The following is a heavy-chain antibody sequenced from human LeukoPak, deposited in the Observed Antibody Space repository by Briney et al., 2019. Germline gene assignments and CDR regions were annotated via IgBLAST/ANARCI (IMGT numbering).Heavy chain of an antibody. J-gene: IGHJ3*02. CDR3: ARDRPYSSGWYGLDAFDI. D-gene: IGHD6-19*01. CDR2: INPSGGST. V-gene: IGHV1-46*01. CDR1: GYTFTSYY. Sequence: ASVKVSCKASGYTFTSYYMHWVRQAPGQGLEWMGIINPSGGSTSYAQKFQGRVTMTRDTSTSTVYMELSSLRSDDTAVYYCARDRPYSSGWYGLDAFDIWGQGTMVTVSS.